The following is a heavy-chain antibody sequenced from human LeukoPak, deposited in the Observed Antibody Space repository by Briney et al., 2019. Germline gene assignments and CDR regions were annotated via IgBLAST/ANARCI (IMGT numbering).Heavy chain of an antibody. D-gene: IGHD6-13*01. CDR1: GFTFSAYS. Sequence: GGSLRLSCAASGFTFSAYSLNWVRQAPGKGLEWISSISFSGTYIYYADSVKGRITISRDNAKNSLYLQMNSLRAEDTAVYYCARGLAAAGFDYWGQGTLVTVSS. V-gene: IGHV3-21*01. CDR2: ISFSGTYI. CDR3: ARGLAAAGFDY. J-gene: IGHJ4*02.